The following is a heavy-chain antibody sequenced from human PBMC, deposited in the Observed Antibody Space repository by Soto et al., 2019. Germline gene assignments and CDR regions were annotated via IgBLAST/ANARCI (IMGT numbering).Heavy chain of an antibody. CDR2: VYHTGDT. Sequence: SETLSLTCGVSGGTVASSHWWSWVRQSPSRGLEWIGNVYHTGDTNFNPSLQSRVTFSVDKSNNQFSLRLTPLTAADTAVYFCAREIVTAGGNNYFDPWGPGTLVTVSS. CDR3: AREIVTAGGNNYFDP. V-gene: IGHV4-4*02. CDR1: GGTVASSHW. J-gene: IGHJ5*02. D-gene: IGHD2-21*02.